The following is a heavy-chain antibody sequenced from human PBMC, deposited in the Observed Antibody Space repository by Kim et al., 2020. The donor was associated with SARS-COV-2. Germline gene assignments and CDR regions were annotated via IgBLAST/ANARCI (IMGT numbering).Heavy chain of an antibody. Sequence: VKGRCTIARDNSKNTLYLQMNSLRAEDTAVYYCARDSPIVGATTGPRFDYWGQGTLVTVSS. J-gene: IGHJ4*02. D-gene: IGHD1-26*01. V-gene: IGHV3-30*07. CDR3: ARDSPIVGATTGPRFDY.